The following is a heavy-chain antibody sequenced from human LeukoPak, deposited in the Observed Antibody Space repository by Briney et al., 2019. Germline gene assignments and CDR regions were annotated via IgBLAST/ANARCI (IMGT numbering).Heavy chain of an antibody. CDR3: AAVAGTDY. CDR1: GFTFSSYS. V-gene: IGHV3-48*04. CDR2: ISSSSGSI. J-gene: IGHJ4*02. D-gene: IGHD6-19*01. Sequence: GGSLRLSCAASGFTFSSYSMNWVRQAPGKGLEWVSFISSSSGSIYYADSVKGRITISRDNAKNSLYLQMNSLRAEDTAVYYCAAVAGTDYWGQGTLVTVSS.